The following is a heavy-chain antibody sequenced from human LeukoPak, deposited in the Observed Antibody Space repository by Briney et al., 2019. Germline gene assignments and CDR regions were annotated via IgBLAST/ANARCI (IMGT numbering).Heavy chain of an antibody. CDR3: ARGYEGSY. CDR2: IKQDGSEK. J-gene: IGHJ4*02. V-gene: IGHV3-7*01. Sequence: GGSLRLSCAASGFTFSSYAMSWVRQAPGKGLEWVANIKQDGSEKYYVDSVKGRFTISRDNAKNSLYLQMNSLRAEDTAVYYCARGYEGSYWGQGTLVTVSS. CDR1: GFTFSSYA. D-gene: IGHD1-1*01.